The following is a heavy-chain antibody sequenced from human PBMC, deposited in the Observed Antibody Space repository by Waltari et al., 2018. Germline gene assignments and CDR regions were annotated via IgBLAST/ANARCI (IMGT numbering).Heavy chain of an antibody. D-gene: IGHD6-13*01. CDR3: ARPAAAGLFDP. CDR2: INHSGST. Sequence: QVQLQQWGAGLLKPSETLSLTCAVYGGSFSGYYWSWIRQPPGKGLEWIGEINHSGSTNDNPAPKSRVTRSVDTSKNQFALKRSAVTAADTAVYYCARPAAAGLFDPWGQGTLVTVSS. V-gene: IGHV4-34*01. J-gene: IGHJ5*02. CDR1: GGSFSGYY.